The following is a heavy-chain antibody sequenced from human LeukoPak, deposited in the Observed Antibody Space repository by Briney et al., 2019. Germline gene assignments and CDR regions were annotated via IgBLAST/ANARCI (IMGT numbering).Heavy chain of an antibody. Sequence: PGGSLRLSCAASGFTFSNSAMTWVRQAPGKGLEWVSAISGSGSSTYYADSVKGRFTISRDNSKNTLYLQMNSLRAEDTAVYYCAKKIVTRYDYWGQGTLVTVSS. CDR2: ISGSGSST. CDR3: AKKIVTRYDY. D-gene: IGHD2/OR15-2a*01. J-gene: IGHJ4*02. CDR1: GFTFSNSA. V-gene: IGHV3-23*01.